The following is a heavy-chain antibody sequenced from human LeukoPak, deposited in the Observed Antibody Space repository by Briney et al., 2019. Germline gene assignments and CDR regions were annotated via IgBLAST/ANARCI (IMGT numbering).Heavy chain of an antibody. CDR2: IYTSGAT. CDR1: SGSISGHY. CDR3: ARGGSGSYYNEGLDY. D-gene: IGHD3-10*01. J-gene: IGHJ4*02. Sequence: KPSETLSLTCTVTSGSISGHYWSWIRQPAGKEMQWIGRIYTSGATNYNPSLKSRVTMSIDTSKKEFTLKLTSVTAADTAVYYCARGGSGSYYNEGLDYWGQGTLVTVSS. V-gene: IGHV4-4*07.